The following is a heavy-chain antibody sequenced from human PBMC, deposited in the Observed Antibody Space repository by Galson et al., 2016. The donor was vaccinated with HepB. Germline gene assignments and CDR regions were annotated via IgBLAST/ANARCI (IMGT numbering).Heavy chain of an antibody. J-gene: IGHJ6*02. V-gene: IGHV3-72*01. CDR2: TRNKAKTYTT. CDR1: GFTFGDHY. Sequence: SLRLSCAASGFTFGDHYMEWVRQAPGKGLEWVGRTRNKAKTYTTEYAASVKGRFTISRDDSKDSLYLQMNSLKTEDTAVYYCARGPTATENYHYGMDVWGQGTTVTVSS. D-gene: IGHD1-1*01. CDR3: ARGPTATENYHYGMDV.